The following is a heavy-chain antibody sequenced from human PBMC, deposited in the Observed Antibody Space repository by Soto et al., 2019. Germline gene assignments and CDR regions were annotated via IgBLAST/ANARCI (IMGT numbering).Heavy chain of an antibody. CDR1: GFTFSSYA. CDR2: LSGSGGST. J-gene: IGHJ5*02. V-gene: IGHV3-23*01. CDR3: AKGPGGSPTFNWFDP. D-gene: IGHD1-1*01. Sequence: EVQLLESGGGLVQPGGSLRLSCAASGFTFSSYAMSWVRQAPGKGLEWVSALSGSGGSTYYADSVKGRFTISGDNSKNTLYLQMNSLRAEDTAVYYCAKGPGGSPTFNWFDPWGQGTLVTVSS.